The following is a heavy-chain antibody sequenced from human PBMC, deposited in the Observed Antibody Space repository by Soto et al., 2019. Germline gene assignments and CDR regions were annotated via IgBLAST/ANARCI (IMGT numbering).Heavy chain of an antibody. V-gene: IGHV4-59*01. CDR3: AKDFEARLGIVGATGFDY. J-gene: IGHJ4*02. D-gene: IGHD1-26*01. Sequence: SETLSLTCTVSGGSISSYYWSWIRQPPGKGLEWIGYIYYSGSTNYNPSLKSRVTISVDTSKNSLYLQMNSLRAEDTALYYCAKDFEARLGIVGATGFDYWGQGTLVTVSS. CDR2: IYYSGST. CDR1: GGSISSYY.